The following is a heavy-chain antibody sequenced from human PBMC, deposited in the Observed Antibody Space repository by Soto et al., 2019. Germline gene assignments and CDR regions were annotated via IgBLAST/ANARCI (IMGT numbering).Heavy chain of an antibody. D-gene: IGHD2-21*02. J-gene: IGHJ5*02. V-gene: IGHV3-30*18. Sequence: PGGSLRLSCAASGFTFSSYGMHWVRQAPGKGLEWVAVISYDGSNKYYADSVKGRFTISRDNSKNTLYLQMNSLRAEDTAVYYCAKHNAAYCGGDCYYRNWFDPWGQGTLVTVSS. CDR1: GFTFSSYG. CDR2: ISYDGSNK. CDR3: AKHNAAYCGGDCYYRNWFDP.